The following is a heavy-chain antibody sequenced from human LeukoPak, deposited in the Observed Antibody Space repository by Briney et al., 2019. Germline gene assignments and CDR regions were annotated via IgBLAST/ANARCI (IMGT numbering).Heavy chain of an antibody. D-gene: IGHD3-9*01. CDR3: ARGRALYDILTGYYPSGAFDY. Sequence: SETLSLTCTVSGGSISSYYWSWIRQPPGKGLEWIGYIYYSGSTNYNPSLKSRVTISVDTSKNQFSLKLSSVTAADTAVYYCARGRALYDILTGYYPSGAFDYWGQGTLVTVSS. J-gene: IGHJ4*02. CDR1: GGSISSYY. CDR2: IYYSGST. V-gene: IGHV4-59*01.